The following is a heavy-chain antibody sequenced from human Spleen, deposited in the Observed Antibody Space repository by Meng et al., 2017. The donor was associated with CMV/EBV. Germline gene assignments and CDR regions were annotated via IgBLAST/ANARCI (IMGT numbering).Heavy chain of an antibody. J-gene: IGHJ4*02. CDR1: GYTFTGYY. CDR3: ARVTPKEWELLQFPEDY. V-gene: IGHV1-2*02. Sequence: ASVKVSCKASGYTFTGYYMHWVRQAPGQGLEWMGWINPNSGGTNYAQKFQGRVTMTRDTSISTAYMELSRLRSDDTAVYYCARVTPKEWELLQFPEDYWGQGTLVTVSS. D-gene: IGHD1-26*01. CDR2: INPNSGGT.